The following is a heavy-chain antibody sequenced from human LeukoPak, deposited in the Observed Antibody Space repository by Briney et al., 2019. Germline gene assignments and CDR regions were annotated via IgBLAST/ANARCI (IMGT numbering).Heavy chain of an antibody. CDR2: ISSSSSYI. D-gene: IGHD3-3*01. CDR1: GFTFSSYS. J-gene: IGHJ4*02. CDR3: ARDLYDFWSSYSYYFDY. V-gene: IGHV3-21*01. Sequence: GGSLRLSCAASGFTFSSYSMNWVRQAPGKGLEWVSSISSSSSYIYYADSVKGRFTISRDNAKNSLYLQMNSLRAEDTAVYYCARDLYDFWSSYSYYFDYWGQGTLVTVSS.